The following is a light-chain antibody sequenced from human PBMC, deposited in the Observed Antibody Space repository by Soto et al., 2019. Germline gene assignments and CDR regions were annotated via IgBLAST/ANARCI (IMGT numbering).Light chain of an antibody. CDR2: EVT. J-gene: IGLJ2*01. Sequence: QSALTQPASVSGSPGQSITLSCTGTSSDVGFFKYVSWYQQYPGKAPKLMIYEVTNRPSGVSIRFSGSKSGNTASLTISGLQAEDEADYYCCSYRSVNTVVFGRGTKLTVL. V-gene: IGLV2-14*01. CDR3: CSYRSVNTVV. CDR1: SSDVGFFKY.